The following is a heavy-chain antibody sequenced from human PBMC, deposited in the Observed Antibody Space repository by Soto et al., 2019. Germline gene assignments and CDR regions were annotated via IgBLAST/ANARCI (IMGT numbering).Heavy chain of an antibody. V-gene: IGHV1-18*01. CDR3: ARDPGVGATIYYYYYGMDV. CDR2: ISAYNGNT. Sequence: ASVKVSCKASGYTFTSYGISGVRQAPGQGLEWMGWISAYNGNTNYAQKLQGRVTMTTDTSTSTAYMELRSLRSDDTAVYYCARDPGVGATIYYYYYGMDVWGQGTTVTVSS. CDR1: GYTFTSYG. D-gene: IGHD1-26*01. J-gene: IGHJ6*02.